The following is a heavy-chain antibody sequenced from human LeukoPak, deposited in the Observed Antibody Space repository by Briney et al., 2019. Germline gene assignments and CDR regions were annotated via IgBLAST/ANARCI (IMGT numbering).Heavy chain of an antibody. V-gene: IGHV4-30-2*01. Sequence: SETLSLTCAVSGVAISRGGYAWNWIRQPPGKGLEWIAYIYHSGTTYYNPSLKSRVTISVDTSKNQFSLKLSSVTAADTAVYYCARGPFGVVIIDAFDIWGQGTMVTVSS. CDR1: GVAISRGGYA. CDR3: ARGPFGVVIIDAFDI. CDR2: IYHSGTT. D-gene: IGHD3-3*01. J-gene: IGHJ3*02.